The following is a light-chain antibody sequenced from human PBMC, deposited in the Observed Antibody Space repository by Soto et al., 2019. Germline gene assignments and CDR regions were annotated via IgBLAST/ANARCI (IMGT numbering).Light chain of an antibody. CDR3: FSYTSTRTLI. J-gene: IGLJ2*01. V-gene: IGLV2-14*01. CDR2: EVS. CDR1: SSDVGGYNY. Sequence: QSVLTQPASVSGSPGQSITISCTGTSSDVGGYNYVSWYQQHPGKAPKLMIYEVSNRPSGVSNRFSGSKSGNTASLTISGLQAEDEAYYYCFSYTSTRTLIFGGGTQLTVL.